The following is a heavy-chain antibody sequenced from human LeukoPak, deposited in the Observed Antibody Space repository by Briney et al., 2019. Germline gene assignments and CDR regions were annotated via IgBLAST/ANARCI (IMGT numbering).Heavy chain of an antibody. CDR3: AREEAAAGRGGPYYYYGMDV. CDR1: GGTFSSYA. Sequence: ASVKVSCKASGGTFSSYAISWVRQAPGQGLERMGGIIPIFGTANYAQKFQGRVTITADESTSTAYMELSSLRSEDTAVYYCAREEAAAGRGGPYYYYGMDVWGQGTTVTVSS. J-gene: IGHJ6*02. CDR2: IIPIFGTA. V-gene: IGHV1-69*13. D-gene: IGHD6-13*01.